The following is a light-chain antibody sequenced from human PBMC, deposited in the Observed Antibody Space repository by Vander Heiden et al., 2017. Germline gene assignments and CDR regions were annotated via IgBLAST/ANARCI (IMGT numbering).Light chain of an antibody. CDR1: QSISGW. CDR3: QHYNTYLGT. V-gene: IGKV1-5*03. CDR2: KAS. J-gene: IGKJ1*01. Sequence: DIQMTQSPSTLSASVGDRVTITCRASQSISGWLAWYQQKPGKAPKLLIYKASTLEIGVPSRFSGRGSGKEFTPTISSLQPDDFAAYYCQHYNTYLGTFGQGTKVEIK.